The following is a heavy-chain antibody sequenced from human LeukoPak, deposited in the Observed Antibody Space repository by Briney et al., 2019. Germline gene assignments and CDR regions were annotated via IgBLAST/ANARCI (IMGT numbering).Heavy chain of an antibody. J-gene: IGHJ4*02. D-gene: IGHD2-15*01. CDR1: GGSISSYY. CDR2: IYTSGST. V-gene: IGHV4-4*07. CDR3: ARDLVVADAFDY. Sequence: SETLSLTCTVSGGSISSYYWSWIRQPAGKGLEWIGRIYTSGSTNYNPSLKSRVTMSVDTSKNQFSLKLSSVTAADTAVYHCARDLVVADAFDYWGQGTLVTVSS.